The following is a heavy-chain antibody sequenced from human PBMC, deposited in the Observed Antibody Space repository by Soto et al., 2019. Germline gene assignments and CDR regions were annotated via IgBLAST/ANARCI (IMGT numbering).Heavy chain of an antibody. J-gene: IGHJ4*02. D-gene: IGHD6-13*01. V-gene: IGHV4-34*01. CDR2: IYHSGST. CDR1: GGSFSGYY. CDR3: ARAIAAAVFFDY. Sequence: SETLSLTCAVYGGSFSGYYWSWIRQPPGKGLEWIGYIYHSGSTYYNPSLKSRVTISVDTSKNQFSLKLSSVTAADTAVYYCARAIAAAVFFDYWGQGTLVTVSS.